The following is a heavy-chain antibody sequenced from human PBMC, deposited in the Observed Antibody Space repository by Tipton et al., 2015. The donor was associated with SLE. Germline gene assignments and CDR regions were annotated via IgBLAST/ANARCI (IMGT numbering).Heavy chain of an antibody. D-gene: IGHD2-2*01. CDR1: GFTFSSYA. V-gene: IGHV3-23*01. Sequence: SLRLSCAASGFTFSSYAMSWVRQAPGKGLEWVSAISGSGGSTYYADSVKGRYTISRDNSKNTLYLQMNSLRAEDTAVYYCAKDKGYSRSASCYRRAEYFQHWGQGSLVTVSS. J-gene: IGHJ1*01. CDR3: AKDKGYSRSASCYRRAEYFQH. CDR2: ISGSGGST.